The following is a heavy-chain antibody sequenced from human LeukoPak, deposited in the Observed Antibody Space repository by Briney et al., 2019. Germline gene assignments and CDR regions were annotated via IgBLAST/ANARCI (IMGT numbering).Heavy chain of an antibody. J-gene: IGHJ4*02. Sequence: SETLSLTCAVYGGSFSGYYWSWIRQPPGKGVEWIGEINHSGSNNSTPSLKSRVTISVDTSKNQFSLKLSSVTAADTAVYYCARLELNYGSGTYWGQGTLVTVSS. V-gene: IGHV4-34*01. CDR1: GGSFSGYY. CDR3: ARLELNYGSGTY. D-gene: IGHD3-10*01. CDR2: INHSGSN.